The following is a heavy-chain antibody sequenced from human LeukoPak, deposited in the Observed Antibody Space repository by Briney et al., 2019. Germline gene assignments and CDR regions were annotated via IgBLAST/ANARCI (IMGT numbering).Heavy chain of an antibody. CDR3: AKDLHYYDSSGYPDAFDI. Sequence: GGSLRLSCAASGFTFSSYAMSWVRQAPGKGLEWVSAISGSGGSTYYADSVKGRFTISRDNSKNTLYLQMNSLRAEDRAVYYCAKDLHYYDSSGYPDAFDIWGQGTMVTVSS. V-gene: IGHV3-23*01. J-gene: IGHJ3*02. CDR2: ISGSGGST. CDR1: GFTFSSYA. D-gene: IGHD3-22*01.